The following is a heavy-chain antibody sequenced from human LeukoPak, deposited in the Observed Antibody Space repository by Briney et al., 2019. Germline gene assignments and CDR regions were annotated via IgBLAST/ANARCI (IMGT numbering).Heavy chain of an antibody. J-gene: IGHJ6*02. D-gene: IGHD2-2*01. Sequence: ASVKVSCKASGYTFTGYYMHWVRQAPGQGLEWMGWINPNSGGTNYAQKFQGWVTMTRDTSISTAYMELSRLRSDDTAVYYCARDLLGYCSSTSCQGSGGYYYYGMDVWGQGTTVTVSS. CDR3: ARDLLGYCSSTSCQGSGGYYYYGMDV. CDR2: INPNSGGT. V-gene: IGHV1-2*04. CDR1: GYTFTGYY.